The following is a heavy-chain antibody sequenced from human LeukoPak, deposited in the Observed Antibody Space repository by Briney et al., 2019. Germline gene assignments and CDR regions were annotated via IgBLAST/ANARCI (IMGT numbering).Heavy chain of an antibody. J-gene: IGHJ4*02. CDR1: GYTFTNNG. CDR2: INTYKGDT. D-gene: IGHD6-19*01. Sequence: ASVKVSCKTSGYTFTNNGISWVRQAPGQGLEWMGWINTYKGDTNYAQKFQGRVTMTTDTSTNTAYMELRSLRSDDTAVYYCARDEAVAGTYDYWGQGTLVTVSS. CDR3: ARDEAVAGTYDY. V-gene: IGHV1-18*01.